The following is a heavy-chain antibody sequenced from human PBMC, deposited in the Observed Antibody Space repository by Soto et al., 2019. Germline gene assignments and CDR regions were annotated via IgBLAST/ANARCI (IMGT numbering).Heavy chain of an antibody. CDR2: VIPIFGTT. V-gene: IGHV1-69*01. CDR3: ARSRPQGSDVPGVITVDALDV. D-gene: IGHD3-10*01. Sequence: QVQLVQSGAEMKKPGSSVRVSCKASGGALSSSGITWVRQAPGQGLEWVAGVIPIFGTTKNAPKFQGRVTVSADESTRTAYMELSSLTSEDTAVYFWARSRPQGSDVPGVITVDALDVWGQGTLVTVSS. CDR1: GGALSSSG. J-gene: IGHJ3*01.